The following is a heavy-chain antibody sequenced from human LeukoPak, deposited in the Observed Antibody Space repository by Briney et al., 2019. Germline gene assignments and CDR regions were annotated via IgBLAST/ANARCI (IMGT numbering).Heavy chain of an antibody. CDR3: AKDPSEGDYDILTGYWGSGPH. CDR2: IRYDGSNK. V-gene: IGHV3-30*02. Sequence: GGSLRLSCAASGFTFSSYGMHWVRQAPGKGLEWVAFIRYDGSNKYYADSVKGRFTISRDNSKNTLYLQMNSLRAEDTAVYYCAKDPSEGDYDILTGYWGSGPHWGQGTLVTVSS. J-gene: IGHJ4*02. CDR1: GFTFSSYG. D-gene: IGHD3-9*01.